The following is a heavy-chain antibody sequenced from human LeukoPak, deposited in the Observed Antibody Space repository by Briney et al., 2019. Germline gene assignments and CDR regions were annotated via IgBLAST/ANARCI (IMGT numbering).Heavy chain of an antibody. D-gene: IGHD6-13*01. J-gene: IGHJ6*03. CDR2: IYSGGST. CDR3: ARHIAAAGNWYYYYYYMDV. Sequence: ETLSLTCTVSGGSISSYYWSWVRQAPGKGLEWVSVIYSGGSTYYADSVKGRFTISRDNSKNTLYLQMNSLRAEDTAVYYCARHIAAAGNWYYYYYYMDVWGKGTTVTISS. V-gene: IGHV3-53*01. CDR1: GGSISSYY.